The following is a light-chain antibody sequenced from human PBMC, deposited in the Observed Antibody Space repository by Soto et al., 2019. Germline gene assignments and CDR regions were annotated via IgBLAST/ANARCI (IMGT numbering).Light chain of an antibody. CDR2: KAS. Sequence: DIQMTQSPSTLSGSVGDRVTITCRASQTISSWLAWYQQKPGKAPKLLIYKASTLKSGVPSRFSGSGSGTVFTLTISNLQPDDFATYYCQHDNSYSEAFGQGTKVELK. CDR3: QHDNSYSEA. V-gene: IGKV1-5*03. CDR1: QTISSW. J-gene: IGKJ1*01.